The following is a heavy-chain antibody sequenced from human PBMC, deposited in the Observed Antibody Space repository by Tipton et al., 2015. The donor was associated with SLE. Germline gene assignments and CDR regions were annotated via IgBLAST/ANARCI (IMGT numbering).Heavy chain of an antibody. Sequence: QSGPEVKKPGESLKISCKGSGYSFTSNWIGWVRQMPGEGLEWMGRIYPADSDTRYSPSFQGQVTISADKSISTAYLQWSSLKASDTAMYYCARETFKTPVTDGWFDPWGQGTLVTVSS. J-gene: IGHJ5*02. D-gene: IGHD4-11*01. V-gene: IGHV5-51*03. CDR3: ARETFKTPVTDGWFDP. CDR1: GYSFTSNW. CDR2: IYPADSDT.